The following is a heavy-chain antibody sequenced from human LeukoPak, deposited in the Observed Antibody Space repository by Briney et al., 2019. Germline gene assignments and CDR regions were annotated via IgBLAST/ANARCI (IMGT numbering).Heavy chain of an antibody. V-gene: IGHV4-30-4*08. CDR2: IYYSGST. D-gene: IGHD3-22*01. J-gene: IGHJ3*02. CDR3: ARGGDYYDSSGYYRGLAFDI. Sequence: PSETLSLTCTVSGGSISSGDCYWSWIRQPPGKGLEWIGYIYYSGSTYYNPSLKSRVTISVDTSKNQFSLKLSSVTAADTAVYYCARGGDYYDSSGYYRGLAFDICGQGTMVTVSS. CDR1: GGSISSGDCY.